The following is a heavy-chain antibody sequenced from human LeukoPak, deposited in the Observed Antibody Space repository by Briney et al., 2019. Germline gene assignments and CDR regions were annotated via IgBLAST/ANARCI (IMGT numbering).Heavy chain of an antibody. V-gene: IGHV3-23*01. J-gene: IGHJ4*02. CDR3: ATLIVVVPSDY. CDR2: ISGSGGST. Sequence: GGSLRLSCAASGFTFSNAWMSWVRQAPGKGLEWVSAISGSGGSTYYADSVKGRFTISRDNSKNALYLQMNSLRAEDTAVYYCATLIVVVPSDYWGQGTLVTVSS. CDR1: GFTFSNAW. D-gene: IGHD3-22*01.